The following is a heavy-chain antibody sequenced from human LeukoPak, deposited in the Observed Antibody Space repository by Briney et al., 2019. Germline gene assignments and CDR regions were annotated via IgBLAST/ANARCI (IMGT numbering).Heavy chain of an antibody. D-gene: IGHD5-12*01. Sequence: GGSLRLSCVASGFTFSSYAMNWVRQAPGKGLEWVSTISGSGGSTYYADSVKGRFTVSRDNSKNTLYLQLNSLRPDDTAVYYCARDQLAYSGYDTLFDYWGQGTLVTVSS. V-gene: IGHV3-23*01. CDR3: ARDQLAYSGYDTLFDY. J-gene: IGHJ4*02. CDR1: GFTFSSYA. CDR2: ISGSGGST.